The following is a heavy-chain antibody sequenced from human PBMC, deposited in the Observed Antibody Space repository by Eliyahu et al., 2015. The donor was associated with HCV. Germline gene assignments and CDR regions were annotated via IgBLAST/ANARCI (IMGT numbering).Heavy chain of an antibody. D-gene: IGHD2-21*01. CDR3: AHRRKVVIGDAFDI. Sequence: QITLKESGPTLVKPTQTLTLTCTFSGFSLSTSGVGVGWIRQPPGKALEWLALIYWNDDKRYSPSLKSRLTITKDTSKNQVVLTMTNMDPVDTATYYCAHRRKVVIGDAFDIWGQGTMVTVSS. CDR1: GFSLSTSGVG. J-gene: IGHJ3*02. V-gene: IGHV2-5*01. CDR2: IYWNDDK.